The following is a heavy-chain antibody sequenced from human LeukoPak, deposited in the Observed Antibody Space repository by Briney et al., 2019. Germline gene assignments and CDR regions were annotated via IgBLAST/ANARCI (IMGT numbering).Heavy chain of an antibody. CDR2: IRYDGNNK. D-gene: IGHD1-14*01. Sequence: GGSLTLSRAASGFTFSSYGMHWVRQAPGTGLEWVSFIRYDGNNKLYADSVQGRFTISRDNSKNTLYLHINSLRAEDTVLYYCVKDNPLDYWGQGTLVIVSS. V-gene: IGHV3-30*02. CDR3: VKDNPLDY. CDR1: GFTFSSYG. J-gene: IGHJ4*02.